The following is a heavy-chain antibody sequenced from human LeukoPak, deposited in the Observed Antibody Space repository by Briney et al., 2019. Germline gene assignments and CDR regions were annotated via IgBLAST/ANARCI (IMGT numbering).Heavy chain of an antibody. CDR3: ARYSSSPD. V-gene: IGHV1-2*02. J-gene: IGHJ4*02. CDR2: INPNSGGT. Sequence: GASVKVSCKASGYTFTSYGISWVRQAPGQGLEWMGWINPNSGGTNYAQKFQGRVTMTRDTSISTAYMELSRLRSDDTAVYYCARYSSSPDWGQGTLVTVSS. CDR1: GYTFTSYG. D-gene: IGHD6-6*01.